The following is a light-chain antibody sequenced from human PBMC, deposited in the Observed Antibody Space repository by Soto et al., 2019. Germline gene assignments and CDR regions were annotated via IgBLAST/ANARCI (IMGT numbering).Light chain of an antibody. CDR1: QSVSSY. J-gene: IGKJ1*01. Sequence: EVGITQSPSTLSLSTGERATLSCRASQSVSSYLAWYQQKPGQAPRLLIYDASNRATGIPARFSGSGSGTDFILSISRLEPEDFAVYYCQQYDNWPRTFGQGTKVDI. CDR2: DAS. CDR3: QQYDNWPRT. V-gene: IGKV3-11*01.